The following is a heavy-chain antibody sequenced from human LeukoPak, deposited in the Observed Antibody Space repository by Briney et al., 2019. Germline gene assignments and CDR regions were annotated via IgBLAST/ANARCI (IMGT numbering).Heavy chain of an antibody. D-gene: IGHD3-22*01. J-gene: IGHJ4*02. Sequence: PSEILSLTCAVSGGSFSGHYWSWIRQPPGKGLEWIGEINQSGSAKYNPSLKSRVSISVHLSKNEFSLELNSVTAADTAVYYCARGQPRNFDSSGYYSGGFYDYDFWGQGTQVTVSS. CDR3: ARGQPRNFDSSGYYSGGFYDYDF. CDR1: GGSFSGHY. CDR2: INQSGSA. V-gene: IGHV4-34*01.